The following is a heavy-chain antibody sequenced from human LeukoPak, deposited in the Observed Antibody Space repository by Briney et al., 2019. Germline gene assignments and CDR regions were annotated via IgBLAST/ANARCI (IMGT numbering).Heavy chain of an antibody. CDR2: ISSTGSDI. V-gene: IGHV3-48*03. CDR3: ARDLPTGTYRAYFDN. CDR1: GFIFSNYE. J-gene: IGHJ4*02. Sequence: GGSLRLSCAGSGFIFSNYEMNWVRQAPGKGLEWVSYISSTGSDIYYADSVKGRFTISRDNAENSLYLQMNSLRAEDTAVYYCARDLPTGTYRAYFDNWGQGTLVTVSS. D-gene: IGHD1-26*01.